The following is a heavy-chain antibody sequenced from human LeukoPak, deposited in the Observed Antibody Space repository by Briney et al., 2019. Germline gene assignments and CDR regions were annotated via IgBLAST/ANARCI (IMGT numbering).Heavy chain of an antibody. CDR2: IYPGDSDT. V-gene: IGHV5-51*01. D-gene: IGHD2-15*01. CDR1: GYGFTSYW. J-gene: IGHJ3*02. CDR3: ARHVGVDDAFDI. Sequence: GESLQISCKGSGYGFTSYWIGWVRPMPGKGLEWMGIIYPGDSDTRYSPSFQGQVTISADKSISTAYLQWSSLKGSDTAMYYCARHVGVDDAFDIWGQGTMVTVSS.